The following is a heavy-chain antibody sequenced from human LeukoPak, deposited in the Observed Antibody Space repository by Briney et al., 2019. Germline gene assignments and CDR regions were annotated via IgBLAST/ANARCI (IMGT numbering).Heavy chain of an antibody. CDR3: ARDGVYYDSSGNFDY. V-gene: IGHV1-18*01. J-gene: IGHJ4*02. CDR1: GYTFTSYA. CDR2: ISAYNGNT. Sequence: ASVKVSCKASGYTFTSYAMNWVRQAPGQGLEWMGWISAYNGNTNYALKLQGRVTMTTDTSTSTAYMELRSLRSDDTAVYYCARDGVYYDSSGNFDYWGQGTLVTVSS. D-gene: IGHD3-22*01.